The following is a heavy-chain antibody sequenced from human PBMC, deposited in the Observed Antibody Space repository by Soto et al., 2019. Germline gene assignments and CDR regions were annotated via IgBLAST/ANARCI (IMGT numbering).Heavy chain of an antibody. Sequence: SGPTLVNPTQTLTLTCTFSGFSLSTSGVGVGWIRQPPGKALEWLALIYWDDDKRYSPSLKSRLTITKDTSKNQVVLTMTNMDPVDTATYYCAHGDSDCSGGSCYWVDDIRKGNWFDPWGQGTLVTVSS. CDR3: AHGDSDCSGGSCYWVDDIRKGNWFDP. J-gene: IGHJ5*02. CDR1: GFSLSTSGVG. CDR2: IYWDDDK. V-gene: IGHV2-5*02. D-gene: IGHD2-15*01.